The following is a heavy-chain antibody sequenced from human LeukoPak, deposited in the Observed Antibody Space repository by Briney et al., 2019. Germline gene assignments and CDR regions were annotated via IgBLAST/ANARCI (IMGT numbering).Heavy chain of an antibody. CDR2: ISTSATTM. V-gene: IGHV3-48*04. CDR3: ASEIVGGLLSGNLRDRAFDL. CDR1: GFTFSNRR. J-gene: IGHJ3*01. Sequence: QAGGSLRLSCAASGFTFSNRRMNWVRQAPGKGLEWLSFISTSATTMYYADSVKGRFIISTDNAKKSLYLQMNSLRPEDTAVYFCASEIVGGLLSGNLRDRAFDLWGQGTIVTVSS. D-gene: IGHD4-23*01.